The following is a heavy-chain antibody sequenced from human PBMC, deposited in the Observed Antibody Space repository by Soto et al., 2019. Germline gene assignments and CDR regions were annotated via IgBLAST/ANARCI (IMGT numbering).Heavy chain of an antibody. CDR1: GFTFSSYG. Sequence: GGSLRLSCAASGFTFSSYGMHWVRQAPGKGLEWVAVISYDGSNKYYADSVKGRFTISRDNSKNTLYLQMNSLRAEDTAVYYCAEGGPRGYSYGYHYYYYGMDVWGQGTTVTVSS. CDR2: ISYDGSNK. J-gene: IGHJ6*02. CDR3: AEGGPRGYSYGYHYYYYGMDV. V-gene: IGHV3-30*18. D-gene: IGHD5-18*01.